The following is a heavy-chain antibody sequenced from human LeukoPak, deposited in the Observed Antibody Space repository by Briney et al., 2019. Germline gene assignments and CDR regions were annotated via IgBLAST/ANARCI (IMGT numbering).Heavy chain of an antibody. CDR1: GFTFDDYD. D-gene: IGHD1-26*01. Sequence: GGSLRLSCAASGFTFDDYDMHWVRQAPGKGLEWVSGISWNSGSIGYADSVKGRFTISRDNAKNSLYLQMNSLRAEDTALYYWAKDALSGELLGYFELWGRGTLVTVSS. CDR2: ISWNSGSI. CDR3: AKDALSGELLGYFEL. J-gene: IGHJ2*01. V-gene: IGHV3-9*01.